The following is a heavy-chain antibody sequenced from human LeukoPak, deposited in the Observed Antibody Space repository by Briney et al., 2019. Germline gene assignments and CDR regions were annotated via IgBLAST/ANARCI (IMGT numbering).Heavy chain of an antibody. CDR2: IYYSGST. J-gene: IGHJ4*02. Sequence: SETPSLTCTVSGGSISSYYWSWIRQPPGKGLEWIGYIYYSGSTNYNPSLKSRVTISVDTSKNQFSLKLSSVTAADTAVYYCARDGLSSGWSDFDYWGQGTLVTVSS. CDR1: GGSISSYY. V-gene: IGHV4-59*01. D-gene: IGHD6-19*01. CDR3: ARDGLSSGWSDFDY.